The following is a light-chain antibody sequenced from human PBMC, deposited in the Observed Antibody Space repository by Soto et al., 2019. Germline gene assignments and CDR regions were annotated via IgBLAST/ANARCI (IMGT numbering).Light chain of an antibody. J-gene: IGKJ1*01. CDR2: KAS. V-gene: IGKV1-5*03. CDR1: QTISSW. Sequence: DIQMTQSPSTLSVSVGERVTITCRASQTISSWLALYQQKPGNAPKLLIYKASTLKSGVPSRFSGSGSGTDFTLTISSLQPDDFATYYCQHYNSYSEAFGQGTKVELK. CDR3: QHYNSYSEA.